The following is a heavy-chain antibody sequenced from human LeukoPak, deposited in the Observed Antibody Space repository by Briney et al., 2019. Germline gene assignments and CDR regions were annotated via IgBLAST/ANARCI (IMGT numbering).Heavy chain of an antibody. CDR2: ISGSGGST. V-gene: IGHV3-23*01. CDR1: GFNVSSNY. Sequence: GGSLRLSCVASGFNVSSNYMSGVRQAPGKGLEWVSAISGSGGSTYYADSVKGRFTISRDNSKNTLYLQMNSLRAEDTAVYYCAKMGGSSWPRGWFDPWGQGTLVTVSS. J-gene: IGHJ5*02. D-gene: IGHD6-13*01. CDR3: AKMGGSSWPRGWFDP.